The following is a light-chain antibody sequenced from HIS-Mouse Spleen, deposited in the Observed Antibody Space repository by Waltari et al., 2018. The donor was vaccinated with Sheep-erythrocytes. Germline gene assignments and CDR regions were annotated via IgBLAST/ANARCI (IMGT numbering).Light chain of an antibody. V-gene: IGLV6-57*04. CDR1: SGSIASNY. Sequence: NFMLTQPHSVSESPGKTVTISCTRSSGSIASNYVQWYQQRPGSAPTTVIYEDNQRPSGVPDRFSGSIDSSSNSASLTISGLQAEDEADYYCCSYAGSSTPWVFGGGTKLTVL. CDR3: CSYAGSSTPWV. CDR2: EDN. J-gene: IGLJ3*02.